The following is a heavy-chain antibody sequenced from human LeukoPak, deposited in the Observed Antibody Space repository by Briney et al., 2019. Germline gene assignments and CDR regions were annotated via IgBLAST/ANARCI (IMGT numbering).Heavy chain of an antibody. J-gene: IGHJ3*02. CDR1: GYAFTGYY. Sequence: ASVKVSCKASGYAFTGYYIYWVRQAPGQGLEWMGWINTNTGNPTYAQGFTGRFVFSLDTSVSTAYLQISSLKAEDTAMYYCARERRSSSPGEQQLVRAFDIWGQGTMVTVSS. D-gene: IGHD6-13*01. V-gene: IGHV7-4-1*02. CDR2: INTNTGNP. CDR3: ARERRSSSPGEQQLVRAFDI.